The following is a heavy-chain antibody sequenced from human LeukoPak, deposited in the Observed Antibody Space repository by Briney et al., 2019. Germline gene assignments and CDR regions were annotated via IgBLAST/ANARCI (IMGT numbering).Heavy chain of an antibody. V-gene: IGHV3-7*01. CDR2: IKQDGSEK. D-gene: IGHD5-18*01. CDR3: AGCRRGYSYGYYYGMDV. J-gene: IGHJ6*02. Sequence: GGSLRLSCAASGFTFSSYWMSWVRQAPGKGLEWVANIKQDGSEKYYVDSVKGRFTISRDNAKNSLYLQMNSLRAEDTAVYYCAGCRRGYSYGYYYGMDVWGQGTTVTVSS. CDR1: GFTFSSYW.